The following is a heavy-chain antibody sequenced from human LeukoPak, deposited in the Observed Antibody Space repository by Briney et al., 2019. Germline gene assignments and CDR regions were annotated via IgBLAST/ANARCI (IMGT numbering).Heavy chain of an antibody. CDR1: GFTFGDHY. CDR2: VRNKAASYTT. Sequence: GGSLRLSCAASGFTFGDHYLAWVRQAPGKGLEWVGLVRNKAASYTTEYAASVKGRFTISRDDSKNSVYLPLNSLKTEDTAVSYCARDRYGGVDYWGQGTLVTVSS. D-gene: IGHD4-23*01. J-gene: IGHJ4*02. V-gene: IGHV3-72*01. CDR3: ARDRYGGVDY.